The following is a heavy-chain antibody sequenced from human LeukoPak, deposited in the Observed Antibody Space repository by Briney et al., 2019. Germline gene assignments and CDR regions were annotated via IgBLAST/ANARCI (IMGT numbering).Heavy chain of an antibody. CDR1: GGTFSSYA. D-gene: IGHD2-21*02. CDR2: IIPIFGIA. Sequence: SVKVSCKASGGTFSSYAISWVRQAPGQGLEWMGGIIPIFGIANYAQKFQGRVTITADKSTSTAYMELSSLRSEDTAVYYCARTRCGGDCYTIDYWGQGTLVTVSS. J-gene: IGHJ4*02. CDR3: ARTRCGGDCYTIDY. V-gene: IGHV1-69*10.